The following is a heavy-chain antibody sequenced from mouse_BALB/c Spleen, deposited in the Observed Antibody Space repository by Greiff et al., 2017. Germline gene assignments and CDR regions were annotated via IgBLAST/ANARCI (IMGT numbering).Heavy chain of an antibody. Sequence: EVKVVESGPELVKPGASVKMSCKASGYTFTSYVMHWVKQKPGQGLEWIGYINPYNDGTKYNEKFKGKATLTSDKSSSTAYMELSSLTSEDSAVYYCARGLRPTAKNAMDYWGQGTSVTVSS. CDR2: INPYNDGT. CDR3: ARGLRPTAKNAMDY. J-gene: IGHJ4*01. CDR1: GYTFTSYV. V-gene: IGHV1-14*01. D-gene: IGHD1-2*01.